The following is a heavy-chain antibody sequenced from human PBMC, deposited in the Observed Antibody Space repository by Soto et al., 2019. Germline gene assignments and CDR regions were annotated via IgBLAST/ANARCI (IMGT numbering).Heavy chain of an antibody. J-gene: IGHJ3*02. CDR1: GFTFSSYW. CDR2: IKQDGSEK. V-gene: IGHV3-7*01. D-gene: IGHD2-2*01. Sequence: EVQLVESGGGLVQPGGSLRLSCAASGFTFSSYWMSWVRQAPGKGLEWVANIKQDGSEKYYVDSVKGRFTISRDNAENSLYLQMNSLRAEDTAVYYCARDLGVVVVPAAIDAFDIWGQGTMVTVSS. CDR3: ARDLGVVVVPAAIDAFDI.